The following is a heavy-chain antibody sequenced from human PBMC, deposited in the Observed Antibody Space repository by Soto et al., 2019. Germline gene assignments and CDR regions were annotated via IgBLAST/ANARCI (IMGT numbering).Heavy chain of an antibody. CDR1: GGSFSCYY. J-gene: IGHJ6*02. CDR2: INHSGST. Sequence: PSETLSLTCAVYGGSFSCYYWSWIRQPPGKGLEWIGEINHSGSTNYNPSLKSRVTISVDTSKNQFSLKLSSVTAADTAVYYCARGSPSGRYGMDVWGQGTTVTVYS. V-gene: IGHV4-34*01. D-gene: IGHD3-10*01. CDR3: ARGSPSGRYGMDV.